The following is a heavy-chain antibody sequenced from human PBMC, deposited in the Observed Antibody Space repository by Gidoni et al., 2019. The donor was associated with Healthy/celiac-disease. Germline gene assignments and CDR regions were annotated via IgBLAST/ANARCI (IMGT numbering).Heavy chain of an antibody. V-gene: IGHV1-69*06. Sequence: QPQLVQSGAEVKKPGSSVKVSCKASGGTFSSDAISWGRQAPGQGLHWKGGTIPIFGTANYAQKFQGRVTITADKSTSTAYMELSSLRSEDTAVYYCARDREYSSSSGAQWFDPWGQGTLVTVSS. J-gene: IGHJ5*02. D-gene: IGHD6-6*01. CDR2: TIPIFGTA. CDR3: ARDREYSSSSGAQWFDP. CDR1: GGTFSSDA.